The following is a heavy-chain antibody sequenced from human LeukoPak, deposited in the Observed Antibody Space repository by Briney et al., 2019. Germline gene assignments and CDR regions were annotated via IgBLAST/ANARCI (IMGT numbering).Heavy chain of an antibody. CDR3: ARDRGVAVAGPPGY. V-gene: IGHV4-38-2*02. D-gene: IGHD6-19*01. J-gene: IGHJ4*02. CDR2: IFHSGST. CDR1: GYSISSGYY. Sequence: SETLSLTCAVSGYSISSGYYWGWIRQPPGKGLEWVGSIFHSGSTYYNPSLKSRVAISVDTSKNQFSLKLSSVTAADTAVYYCARDRGVAVAGPPGYWGQGTLVTVSS.